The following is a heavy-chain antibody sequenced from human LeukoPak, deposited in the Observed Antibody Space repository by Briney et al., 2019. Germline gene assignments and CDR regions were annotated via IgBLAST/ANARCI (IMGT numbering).Heavy chain of an antibody. J-gene: IGHJ5*02. V-gene: IGHV1-2*02. D-gene: IGHD2-15*01. CDR2: INANSGGT. CDR3: PRGLPRYCSGGSCSSRWFDP. CDR1: GYTFTGYY. Sequence: ASVKVSCKASGYTFTGYYMHWVRQAPGQGLEWMGWINANSGGTNYAQKFQGRVTMTRDTSLSTAYMELSRPRSHDTAVYYCPRGLPRYCSGGSCSSRWFDPWGQGTLVTVSS.